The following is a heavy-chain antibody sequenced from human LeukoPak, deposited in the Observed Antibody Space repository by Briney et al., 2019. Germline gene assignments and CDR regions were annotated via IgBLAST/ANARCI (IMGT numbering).Heavy chain of an antibody. Sequence: ASVKVSCKTSGYTFTSYGISWVRQAPGQGLEWMGWITPYNGNTNYAQKLQGRVTMTIDTSTSTAYMEVRSLRSDDTAVYYCARSDYGANGGYYYYGMDVWGRGTTVTVSS. CDR3: ARSDYGANGGYYYYGMDV. V-gene: IGHV1-18*01. CDR2: ITPYNGNT. J-gene: IGHJ6*02. D-gene: IGHD4-17*01. CDR1: GYTFTSYG.